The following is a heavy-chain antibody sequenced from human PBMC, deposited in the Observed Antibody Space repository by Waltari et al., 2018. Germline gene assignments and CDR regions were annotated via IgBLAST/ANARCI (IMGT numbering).Heavy chain of an antibody. J-gene: IGHJ4*02. CDR1: GYSISSGYY. D-gene: IGHD6-19*01. CDR2: IYHSGGT. CDR3: ARDSRYSSGWYYFDY. Sequence: QVQLQESGPGLVKPSETLSLTCAVSGYSISSGYYWGWIRQPPGKGLEWIGSIYHSGGTYYNPSLKSRVTISVDTSKNQFSLKLSSVTAADTAVYYCARDSRYSSGWYYFDYWGQGTLVTVSS. V-gene: IGHV4-38-2*02.